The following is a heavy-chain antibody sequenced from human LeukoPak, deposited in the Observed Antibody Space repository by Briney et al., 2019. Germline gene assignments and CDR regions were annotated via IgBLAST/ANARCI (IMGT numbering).Heavy chain of an antibody. D-gene: IGHD2-2*01. J-gene: IGHJ4*02. Sequence: PGGSLRLSCAASGFTFSSYAMSWVRQAPGKGLEWVLSISGSGGITYYADSVKGRFTISRDNSENTLFLQMNSLRAEDTAVYYCARDNSLGFCSSTSCPPPIYWGQGTLVTVSS. CDR1: GFTFSSYA. V-gene: IGHV3-23*01. CDR2: ISGSGGIT. CDR3: ARDNSLGFCSSTSCPPPIY.